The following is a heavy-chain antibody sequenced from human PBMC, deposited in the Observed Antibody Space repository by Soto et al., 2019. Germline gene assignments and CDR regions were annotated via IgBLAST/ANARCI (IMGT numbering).Heavy chain of an antibody. J-gene: IGHJ4*01. V-gene: IGHV3-15*07. CDR2: IKTKTDGGTI. Sequence: EVQLVESGGGLVKPGGSLRLSCAASGFTFNNAWMNWVRQAPGKGLEWVGLIKTKTDGGTIDYAAPVKGRFTISRDDSKDTLYLQMNSLEIEDTAVYYCTTTGFTSGRSEHWGQGTLVTVSS. D-gene: IGHD2-8*01. CDR3: TTTGFTSGRSEH. CDR1: GFTFNNAW.